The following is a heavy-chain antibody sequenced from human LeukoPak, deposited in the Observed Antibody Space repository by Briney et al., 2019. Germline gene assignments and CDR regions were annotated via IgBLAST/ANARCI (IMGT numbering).Heavy chain of an antibody. V-gene: IGHV3-23*01. J-gene: IGHJ3*02. D-gene: IGHD1-1*01. CDR2: TSSSDSGK. Sequence: GGSLRLSCVVSGFTLSSYAMSWVRQAPGKGLEWVAATSSSDSGKYHADSVKGRFTISRDNSKNTLYLQMNSLRAEDTAVYYCAKGQLERRWDDAFDIWGQGTMVTVSS. CDR3: AKGQLERRWDDAFDI. CDR1: GFTLSSYA.